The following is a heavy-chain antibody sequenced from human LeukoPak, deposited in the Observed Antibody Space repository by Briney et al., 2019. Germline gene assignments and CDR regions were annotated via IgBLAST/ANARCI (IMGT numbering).Heavy chain of an antibody. CDR3: ARVSHYYGSGSYYYYYGMDV. V-gene: IGHV4-59*01. CDR1: GGSISSYY. D-gene: IGHD3-10*01. CDR2: IYYSGST. Sequence: SETLSLTCTVSGGSISSYYWSWIRQPPGKGLEWIGYIYYSGSTNYNPSLKSRVTISVDTSKNQFSLKLSSVTAADPAVYYCARVSHYYGSGSYYYYYGMDVWGQGTTVTVSS. J-gene: IGHJ6*02.